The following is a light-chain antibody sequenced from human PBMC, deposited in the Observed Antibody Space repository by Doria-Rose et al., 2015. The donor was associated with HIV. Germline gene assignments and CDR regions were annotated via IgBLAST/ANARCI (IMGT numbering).Light chain of an antibody. CDR2: DGS. Sequence: TQSPGTLSLSPGERATLYCRASQSFSSTYLAWYQQKPGQDPSILIYDGSTRATGIPDRFSANGSGTDFTLTINRLEPEDFALYYCHQYGTSWTFGQGTKVEI. CDR3: HQYGTSWT. CDR1: QSFSSTY. V-gene: IGKV3-20*01. J-gene: IGKJ1*01.